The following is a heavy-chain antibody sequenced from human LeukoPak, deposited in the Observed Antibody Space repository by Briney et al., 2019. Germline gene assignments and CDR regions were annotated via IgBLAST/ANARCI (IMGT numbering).Heavy chain of an antibody. CDR1: GYSISSGYY. Sequence: PSETLSLTCAVSGYSISSGYYWGWIRQPPGKGLEWIGSIYHSGTTHYNPSLESRVTISVDTSKNQFSLKLSSVTAADTAIYYCARVLGGSSPFDYWGQGTLVTVSS. CDR3: ARVLGGSSPFDY. CDR2: IYHSGTT. J-gene: IGHJ4*02. V-gene: IGHV4-38-2*01. D-gene: IGHD1-26*01.